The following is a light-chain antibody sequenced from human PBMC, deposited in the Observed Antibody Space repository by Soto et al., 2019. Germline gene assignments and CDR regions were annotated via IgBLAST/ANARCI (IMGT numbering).Light chain of an antibody. Sequence: IVLTQSPATLSLSPGERATLSCRASQSVSSYLAWYQHKPGQAPRLLIYDAFNRATGVPVRFSGSGSGTDFTLTISSLEPEDFAVYYCQQRSNWYTFGQGTKLEIK. CDR1: QSVSSY. CDR2: DAF. CDR3: QQRSNWYT. V-gene: IGKV3-11*01. J-gene: IGKJ2*01.